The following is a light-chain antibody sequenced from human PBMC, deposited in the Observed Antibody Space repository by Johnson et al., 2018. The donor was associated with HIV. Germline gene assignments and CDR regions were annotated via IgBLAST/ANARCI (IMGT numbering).Light chain of an antibody. CDR2: RSN. J-gene: IGLJ1*01. V-gene: IGLV1-44*01. Sequence: QSLLTQPPSASGTPGQRVTISCSGSSSNIGSNTVNWYQQLPGTAPKLLIYRSNQRPSGVPDRFSGSKSGTSASLAISGLQAEDEADYYCAAWDDSLNGLVFGTGTKVIVL. CDR3: AAWDDSLNGLV. CDR1: SSNIGSNT.